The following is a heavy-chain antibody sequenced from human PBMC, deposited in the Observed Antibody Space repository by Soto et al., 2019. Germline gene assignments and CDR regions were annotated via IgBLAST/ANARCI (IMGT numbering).Heavy chain of an antibody. D-gene: IGHD3-3*01. CDR1: WFTVSSNY. CDR3: ASRPGTIFGVVIPSDYGMDV. CDR2: IYSGGST. Sequence: PGGSLRLSCAASWFTVSSNYMSWVRQAPGKGLEWVSVIYSGGSTYYADSVKGRFTISRDNSKNTLYLQMNSLRAEDTAVYYCASRPGTIFGVVIPSDYGMDVWGQGTTVTVSS. J-gene: IGHJ6*02. V-gene: IGHV3-53*01.